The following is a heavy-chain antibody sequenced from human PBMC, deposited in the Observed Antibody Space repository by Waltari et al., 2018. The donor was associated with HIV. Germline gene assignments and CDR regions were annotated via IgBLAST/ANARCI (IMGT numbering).Heavy chain of an antibody. CDR1: GYTFTNYD. CDR2: INPNSGNT. V-gene: IGHV1-8*01. Sequence: QVQLVQSGAEVRKPGASVKVSCKASGYTFTNYDINWVRQAPGQGLEWMGCINPNSGNTGYAQKFQGRVTMTRDTSRSTAYMELTSLTSEDTAVYHCSRGRGYSYGYSDLWGQGTLVTVSS. J-gene: IGHJ4*02. D-gene: IGHD5-18*01. CDR3: SRGRGYSYGYSDL.